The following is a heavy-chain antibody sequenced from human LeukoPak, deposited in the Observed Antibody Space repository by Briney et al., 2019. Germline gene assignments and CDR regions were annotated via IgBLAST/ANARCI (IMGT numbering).Heavy chain of an antibody. V-gene: IGHV1-2*02. D-gene: IGHD5-24*01. Sequence: ASVKVSCKASGYTFTGYYMHWVRQAPGQGLEWMGWISPNSGDTDIAQKFQGRVTMTRDTSIATSYMEVDSLTSDDTAVYYCAKDRDGADRIILWGQGTLVTVSS. CDR3: AKDRDGADRIIL. J-gene: IGHJ4*02. CDR1: GYTFTGYY. CDR2: ISPNSGDT.